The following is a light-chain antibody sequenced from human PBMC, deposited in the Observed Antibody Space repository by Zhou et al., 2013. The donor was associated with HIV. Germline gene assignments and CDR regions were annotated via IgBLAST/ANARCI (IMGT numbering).Light chain of an antibody. V-gene: IGKV1-39*01. Sequence: DIQMTQSPSYVSASVGDRVTVTCRTSQSISRALNWYQQKPGKAPKLLIYAASSLQSGVPSRFSGSGSGTDFTLTINSLQPEDFATYYCQQYLSWPPTFGQGTKLESK. J-gene: IGKJ2*01. CDR3: QQYLSWPPT. CDR2: AAS. CDR1: QSISRA.